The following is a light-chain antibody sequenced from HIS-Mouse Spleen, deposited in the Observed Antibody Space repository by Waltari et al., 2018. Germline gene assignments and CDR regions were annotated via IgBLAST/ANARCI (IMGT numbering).Light chain of an antibody. V-gene: IGLV3-1*01. CDR3: QAWDG. J-gene: IGLJ2*01. CDR2: QDS. CDR1: KLGDKY. Sequence: SYELTQPPSVSVSPGQTASITCSGDKLGDKYACWYQQKPGQSPVLVIYQDSKRPSGIPERFSGSNSGNTATLTIGGTQAMDEADYYCQAWDGFGGGTKLTVL.